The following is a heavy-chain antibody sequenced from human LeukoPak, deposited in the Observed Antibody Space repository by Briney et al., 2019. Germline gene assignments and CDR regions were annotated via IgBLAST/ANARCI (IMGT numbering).Heavy chain of an antibody. CDR1: GGSISSYY. CDR2: IYYSGST. Sequence: SSEALSLTCTVSGGSISSYYWSWIRQPPGKGLEWIGYIYYSGSTNYNPSLKSRVTISVDTSKNQFSLKLSSVTAADTAVYYCARSQLRYFNWFDPWGQGTLVTVSS. J-gene: IGHJ5*02. CDR3: ARSQLRYFNWFDP. D-gene: IGHD3-9*01. V-gene: IGHV4-59*01.